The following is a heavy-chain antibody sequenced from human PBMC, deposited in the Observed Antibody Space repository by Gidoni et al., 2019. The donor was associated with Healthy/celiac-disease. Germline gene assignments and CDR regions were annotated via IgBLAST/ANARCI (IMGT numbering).Heavy chain of an antibody. CDR3: AKDDSEEMATIPKFDY. CDR2: ISGSGGST. V-gene: IGHV3-23*01. CDR1: GFTFSTCA. D-gene: IGHD5-12*01. J-gene: IGHJ4*02. Sequence: VQPLESVGVLVHPGGSLRLPGAASGFTFSTCAMSSFRQAPGQGLEWFSAISGSGGSTYYADDVKDRFIISRDNSKNTLYLQMISMRAEDTAVDYCAKDDSEEMATIPKFDYWGQGTLVTVSS.